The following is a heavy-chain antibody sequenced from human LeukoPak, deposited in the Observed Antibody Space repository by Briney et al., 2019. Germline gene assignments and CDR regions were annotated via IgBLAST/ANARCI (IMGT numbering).Heavy chain of an antibody. CDR3: AREVFGEGAY. J-gene: IGHJ4*02. CDR2: ISAYNGNT. CDR1: GYTFTSYG. Sequence: ASVKVSCKASGYTFTSYGISWVRQAPGQGLEWMGWISAYNGNTNYAQKLQGRVTMTRDTSISTAYMELSRLRSDDTAVYYCAREVFGEGAYWGQGTLVTVSS. D-gene: IGHD3-10*01. V-gene: IGHV1-18*01.